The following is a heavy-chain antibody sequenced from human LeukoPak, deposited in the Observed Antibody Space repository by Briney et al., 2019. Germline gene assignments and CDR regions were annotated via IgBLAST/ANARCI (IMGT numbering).Heavy chain of an antibody. V-gene: IGHV3-23*01. CDR3: AKDYGGGDSGRPLDY. Sequence: GGSLRLSCAASGFTFSSYAMSWVRQAPGKGLEWVSAISGSDGSTYYAASVKGRFTISRDNSKNTLYLQMNSLRAEDTAVYYCAKDYGGGDSGRPLDYWGQGTLVTVSS. J-gene: IGHJ4*02. CDR2: ISGSDGST. D-gene: IGHD5-12*01. CDR1: GFTFSSYA.